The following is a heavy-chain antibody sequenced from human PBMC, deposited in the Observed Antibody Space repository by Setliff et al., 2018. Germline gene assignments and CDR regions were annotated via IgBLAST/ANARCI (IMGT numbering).Heavy chain of an antibody. V-gene: IGHV3-23*01. CDR1: GFTLSSYA. J-gene: IGHJ4*02. D-gene: IGHD2-15*01. CDR2: ISASGYTT. CDR3: AKRGPYCSGGTCHYYFDY. Sequence: GGSLRLSCAASGFTLSSYAMSWVRQAPGKGLEWVSVISASGYTTHYADSVKGRFTISRDNSKNTLYLQMNSLGVEDTALYFCAKRGPYCSGGTCHYYFDYWGQGTLVTVSS.